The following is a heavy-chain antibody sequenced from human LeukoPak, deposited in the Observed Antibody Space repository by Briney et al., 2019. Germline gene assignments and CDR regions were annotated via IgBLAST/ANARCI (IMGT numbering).Heavy chain of an antibody. D-gene: IGHD3-10*01. CDR3: ARAEYYYGSGTYFDY. CDR2: ISSSGSTI. V-gene: IGHV3-48*03. Sequence: PGGSLRLSCAASGFTFSSYEMNWVRQAPGKGLEWVSYISSSGSTIYYADSVKGRFTISRDNAKNSLYLQMNSLRAEDTAVYYCARAEYYYGSGTYFDYWGQGTLVTVSS. CDR1: GFTFSSYE. J-gene: IGHJ4*02.